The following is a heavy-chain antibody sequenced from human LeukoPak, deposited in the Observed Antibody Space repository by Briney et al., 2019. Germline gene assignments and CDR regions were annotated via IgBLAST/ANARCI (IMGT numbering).Heavy chain of an antibody. CDR2: INAGNGNA. J-gene: IGHJ4*02. Sequence: GASVKVSCKASGYTFTSYAMRWVRQAPGRRLAWMGWINAGNGNAKYSQKFQGRVTITRDTSASTAYMELSSLRSEDTAVYYCARASGGSSGWFRYYFDYWGQGTLVTVSS. D-gene: IGHD6-19*01. CDR3: ARASGGSSGWFRYYFDY. V-gene: IGHV1-3*01. CDR1: GYTFTSYA.